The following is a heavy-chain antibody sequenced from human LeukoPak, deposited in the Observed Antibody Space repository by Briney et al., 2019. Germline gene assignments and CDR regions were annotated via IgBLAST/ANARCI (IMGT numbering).Heavy chain of an antibody. CDR2: VYTSGSTSWST. V-gene: IGHV4-4*07. CDR3: ARCGFYRSREDY. Sequence: PSETLSLTCSVSGGSISGYYWSWIRQPAGKGLEWIGRVYTSGSTSWSTNYNPSLKSRVTMSVDTSKNQFSLKLSSVTAADTAVYYCARCGFYRSREDYWGQGTLVTVSS. CDR1: GGSISGYY. J-gene: IGHJ4*02. D-gene: IGHD6-13*01.